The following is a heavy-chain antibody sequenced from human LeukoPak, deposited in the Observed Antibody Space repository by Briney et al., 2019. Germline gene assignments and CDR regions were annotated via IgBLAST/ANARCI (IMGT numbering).Heavy chain of an antibody. CDR1: GFTFSSYS. CDR3: AREYRRWGSITMIVVASFDY. CDR2: ISSSSSYI. Sequence: AGGSLRLSCAASGFTFSSYSMNWVRQAPGKGLEWVSSISSSSSYIYYADSVKGRFTISRDNAKNSLYLQMNSLRAEDTAVYYCAREYRRWGSITMIVVASFDYWGQGTLVTVSS. D-gene: IGHD3-22*01. J-gene: IGHJ4*02. V-gene: IGHV3-21*01.